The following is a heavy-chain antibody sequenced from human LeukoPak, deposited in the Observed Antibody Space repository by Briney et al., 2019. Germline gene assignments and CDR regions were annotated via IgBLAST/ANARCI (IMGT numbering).Heavy chain of an antibody. J-gene: IGHJ4*02. V-gene: IGHV1-18*01. CDR1: GYTFTSYS. CDR2: ISTYNGNT. Sequence: ASVMVSCKASGYTFTSYSLNWVRQAPGQGLEWMGWISTYNGNTNYAEKLQGRVTMTTDTSTSTAYMELRNLRSDDTAVYYCAKDRWRDGSSSFDNWGQGTLVTVSS. CDR3: AKDRWRDGSSSFDN. D-gene: IGHD6-6*01.